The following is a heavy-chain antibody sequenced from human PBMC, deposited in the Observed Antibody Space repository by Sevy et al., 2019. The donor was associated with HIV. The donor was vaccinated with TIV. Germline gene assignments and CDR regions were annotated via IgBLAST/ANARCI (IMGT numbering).Heavy chain of an antibody. V-gene: IGHV1-2*02. D-gene: IGHD5-18*01. CDR1: GYTFTDYF. J-gene: IGHJ4*02. CDR2: INPNSGDT. Sequence: ASVKVSCKASGYTFTDYFMHWVRQAPGQGLEWMGWINPNSGDTKYAQKFQGRVTVTRDTSIRTAYMEPSSLRFDDTAVYYWASPGGYRYGSLLDNWGQGTLVTVSS. CDR3: ASPGGYRYGSLLDN.